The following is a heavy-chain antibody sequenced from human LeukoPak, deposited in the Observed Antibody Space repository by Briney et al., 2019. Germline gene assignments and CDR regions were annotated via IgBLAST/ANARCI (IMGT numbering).Heavy chain of an antibody. CDR3: ARDRHWNQGNFDY. CDR1: GSTFTGYY. CDR2: INPNSGDT. J-gene: IGHJ4*02. Sequence: ASVKVSCKASGSTFTGYYIHWVRQAPGQGLEWMGWINPNSGDTNYAQKFQGRVTMTRDTSINTAFMELSRLRSDDTAVYYCARDRHWNQGNFDYWGQGTLVTVSS. V-gene: IGHV1-2*02. D-gene: IGHD1-1*01.